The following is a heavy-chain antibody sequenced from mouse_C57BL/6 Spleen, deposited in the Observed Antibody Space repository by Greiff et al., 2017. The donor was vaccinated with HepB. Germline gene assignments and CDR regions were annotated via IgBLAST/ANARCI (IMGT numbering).Heavy chain of an antibody. CDR1: GYTFTSYW. J-gene: IGHJ2*01. CDR3: ARAPRGDYFDD. Sequence: QVQLQQPGAELVKPGASVKLSCKASGYTFTSYWMQWVKQRPGQGLEWIGEIDPSDSYTNYNQKFKGKATLTVDTSSSTAYMQLSSLTSEDSAVYYCARAPRGDYFDDWGQGTTLTVSS. D-gene: IGHD3-1*01. CDR2: IDPSDSYT. V-gene: IGHV1-50*01.